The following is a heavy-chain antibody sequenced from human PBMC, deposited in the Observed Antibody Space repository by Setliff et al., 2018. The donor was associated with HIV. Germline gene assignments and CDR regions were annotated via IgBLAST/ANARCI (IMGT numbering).Heavy chain of an antibody. J-gene: IGHJ5*02. CDR1: GYSFINYG. CDR2: ISPYTGNT. CDR3: ARARLQGIVTAVGPRDDCLNP. D-gene: IGHD1-26*01. Sequence: ASVKVSCKASGYSFINYGISWVRQAPGQGPEWMGWISPYTGNTDYAPRLLGRVTMTTDTSTSTAYLELRSLTSDDTAVYYCARARLQGIVTAVGPRDDCLNPWGQGTQVTVSS. V-gene: IGHV1-18*01.